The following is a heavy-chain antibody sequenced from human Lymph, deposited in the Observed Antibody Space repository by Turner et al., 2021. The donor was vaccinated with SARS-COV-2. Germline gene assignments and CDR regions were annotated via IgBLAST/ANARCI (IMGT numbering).Heavy chain of an antibody. CDR3: AREGVVGATSGLDY. CDR2: IWYDGSNK. CDR1: GFTFSSHG. Sequence: QVQLVESGGGVVQPGRSLRLSCAASGFTFSSHGMHWVRQAPGKGLEWVAVIWYDGSNKYHADSVKGRFTISRDNSENTLYLQMNSLRAEDTAVYYCAREGVVGATSGLDYWGQGTLVTVSS. V-gene: IGHV3-33*01. D-gene: IGHD1-26*01. J-gene: IGHJ4*02.